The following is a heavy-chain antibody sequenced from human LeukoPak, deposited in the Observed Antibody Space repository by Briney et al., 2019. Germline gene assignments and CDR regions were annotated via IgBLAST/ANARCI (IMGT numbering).Heavy chain of an antibody. CDR1: GFTFISYA. Sequence: GGSLRLSCVPSGFTFISYAMHGVRRAPGRGLEGGPLIAYEGSNKYYADSVKGRFTISRDNSKNTLYLQINSLTAEDTAVYYCARGGVYSSGSYYLYYFDYWGQGTLVTVSS. D-gene: IGHD6-19*01. CDR2: IAYEGSNK. J-gene: IGHJ4*02. V-gene: IGHV3-30-3*01. CDR3: ARGGVYSSGSYYLYYFDY.